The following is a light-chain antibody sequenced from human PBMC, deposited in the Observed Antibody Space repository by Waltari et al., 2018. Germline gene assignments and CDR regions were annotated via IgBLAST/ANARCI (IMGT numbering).Light chain of an antibody. CDR3: HSRDASGVAGS. CDR2: EKN. Sequence: SSGLTQDPAVSVAMGQTVRITCQGDSLRSYYASWYQQRPGQAPILVKYEKNNRPSGVPDRFAGCSSHKTGSLTITGAQAEDEASDYCHSRDASGVAGSFGGGTKLTVL. CDR1: SLRSYY. V-gene: IGLV3-19*01. J-gene: IGLJ2*01.